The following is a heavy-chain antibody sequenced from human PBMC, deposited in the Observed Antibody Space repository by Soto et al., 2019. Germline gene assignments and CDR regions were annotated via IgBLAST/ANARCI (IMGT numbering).Heavy chain of an antibody. CDR2: IDPSDSYT. Sequence: GESLKISCKGSGYSFTSYWISWVRQMPGKGLEWMGRIDPSDSYTNYSPSFQGHVTISADKSISTAYLQWSSLKASDTAMYYCARLSDFWSGYRQNPYYYGMDVWGQGTTVTVSS. D-gene: IGHD3-3*01. V-gene: IGHV5-10-1*01. CDR3: ARLSDFWSGYRQNPYYYGMDV. J-gene: IGHJ6*02. CDR1: GYSFTSYW.